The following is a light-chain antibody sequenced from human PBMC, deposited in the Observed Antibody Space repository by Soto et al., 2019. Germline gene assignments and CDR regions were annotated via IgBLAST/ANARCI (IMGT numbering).Light chain of an antibody. V-gene: IGKV3-15*01. CDR2: GAS. Sequence: EIVMTQSPATLSVAPGERVTFSCRASQGVSRKLAWYQHKPGQAPRLLISGASTGATGIPARFSGSGSGTEFTLTISSLQSEDFAVYYCQQYNNWPPELTFGGGTKVDIK. CDR3: QQYNNWPPELT. CDR1: QGVSRK. J-gene: IGKJ4*01.